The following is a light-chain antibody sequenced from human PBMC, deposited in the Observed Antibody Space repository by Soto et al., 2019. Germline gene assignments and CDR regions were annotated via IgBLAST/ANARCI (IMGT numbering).Light chain of an antibody. J-gene: IGKJ1*01. CDR3: QQYGSSPWT. Sequence: EVALTQSPGTLSLSPGARATLFCRASQSIANDYLTWYQQKPGQAPRVLIYDASTRATGIPDRFSGSGSGTDFTLTISRLEPEDFAVYYCQQYGSSPWTFGQGTKVDIK. CDR2: DAS. V-gene: IGKV3-20*01. CDR1: QSIANDY.